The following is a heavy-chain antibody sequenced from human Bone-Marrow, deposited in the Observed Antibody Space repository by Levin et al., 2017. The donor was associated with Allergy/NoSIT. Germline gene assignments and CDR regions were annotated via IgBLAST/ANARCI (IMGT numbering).Heavy chain of an antibody. J-gene: IGHJ5*02. V-gene: IGHV4-59*11. D-gene: IGHD6-13*01. CDR1: GGSISSQY. Sequence: SSETLSLTCSVSGGSISSQYWNWIRQSPGKGLEWIGYIYSSGSTNYNPSLKSRVTMSVDTSKNQFSLKLKSVTDAETAVYYCARRGHTSSWFVGDWFDPWGQGTLVTVSS. CDR2: IYSSGST. CDR3: ARRGHTSSWFVGDWFDP.